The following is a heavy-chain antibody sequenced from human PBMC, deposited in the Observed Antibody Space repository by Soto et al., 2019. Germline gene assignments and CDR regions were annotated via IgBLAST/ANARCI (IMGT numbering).Heavy chain of an antibody. Sequence: QVQLVQSGAEVKKPGASVKVSCKASGYTVTSYGISWVRQAPGQGLEWMGWISAYNGNTNYAQKLQGRVTMTTDTSTSTAYMELRSLRSDDTAVYYCALINGGYSPQGYGMDVWGQGTTVTVSS. V-gene: IGHV1-18*01. CDR3: ALINGGYSPQGYGMDV. CDR2: ISAYNGNT. D-gene: IGHD5-18*01. CDR1: GYTVTSYG. J-gene: IGHJ6*02.